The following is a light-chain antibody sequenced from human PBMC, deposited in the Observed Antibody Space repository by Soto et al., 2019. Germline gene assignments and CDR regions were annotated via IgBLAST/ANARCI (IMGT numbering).Light chain of an antibody. CDR3: QQSGSSPPT. CDR2: GAS. CDR1: QSVSSY. J-gene: IGKJ1*01. Sequence: EIVLTQSPATLFLSPGDRATLSCRASQSVSSYLVWYQQKPGQAPRLLIYGASNRATGIPDRFSGSGSGTDFTLTISRLEPEDFAVYYCQQSGSSPPTFGQGTKVDIK. V-gene: IGKV3-20*01.